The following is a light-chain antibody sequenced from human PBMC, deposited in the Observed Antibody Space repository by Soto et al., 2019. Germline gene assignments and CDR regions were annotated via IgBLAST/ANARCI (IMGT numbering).Light chain of an antibody. CDR1: SIGTKS. V-gene: IGLV3-21*02. J-gene: IGLJ1*01. CDR3: QVWNGRSFQGV. CDR2: DDS. Sequence: SYELTQPPSVSVAPGQTAIMACGGDSIGTKSVNWYQQRPGQAPVVVVYDDSDRPTGIPERFSGSNSGNTATLTISRVEAGDEADYYCQVWNGRSFQGVFGPGTKVTVL.